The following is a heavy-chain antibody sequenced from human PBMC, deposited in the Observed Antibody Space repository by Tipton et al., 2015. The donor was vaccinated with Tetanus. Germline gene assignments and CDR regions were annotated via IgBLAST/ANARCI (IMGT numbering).Heavy chain of an antibody. J-gene: IGHJ4*02. CDR2: NYYSGSA. CDR1: GGSLSGYY. V-gene: IGHV4-59*01. D-gene: IGHD7-27*01. CDR3: ARGRNWGTDY. Sequence: TLSLTCTVSGGSLSGYYWNWIRQSPGKGLEWIGYNYYSGSAIYNPSLKSRVTISLDTSKNQISLRLNSVTAADTAVYYCARGRNWGTDYWGQGILVTVSS.